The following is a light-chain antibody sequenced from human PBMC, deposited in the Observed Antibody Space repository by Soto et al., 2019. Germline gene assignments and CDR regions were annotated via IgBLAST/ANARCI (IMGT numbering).Light chain of an antibody. J-gene: IGKJ1*01. CDR1: QGISNY. CDR2: GAS. CDR3: QKYDSAPWT. V-gene: IGKV1-27*01. Sequence: EIQMTQSPSSLSASVGDRVTITCRASQGISNYLAWYQQKPGKVPKLLIYGASTLQSGVPSRLSGCGSGTDFTLIINSLQPEDVPTYYCQKYDSAPWTFGQGTKVEIK.